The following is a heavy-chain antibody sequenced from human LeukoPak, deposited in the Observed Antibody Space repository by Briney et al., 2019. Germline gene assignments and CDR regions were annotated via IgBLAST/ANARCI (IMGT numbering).Heavy chain of an antibody. D-gene: IGHD6-6*01. CDR3: ARFGQLVRWSYYYYYMDV. Sequence: SETLSLTCAVYGGSFSGYYWSWIRQPPGKGLEWIGEINHSGSTNYNPSLKSRVTISVDTSKNQFSPKLSSVTAADTAVYYCARFGQLVRWSYYYYYMDVWGKGTTVTVSS. J-gene: IGHJ6*03. V-gene: IGHV4-34*01. CDR2: INHSGST. CDR1: GGSFSGYY.